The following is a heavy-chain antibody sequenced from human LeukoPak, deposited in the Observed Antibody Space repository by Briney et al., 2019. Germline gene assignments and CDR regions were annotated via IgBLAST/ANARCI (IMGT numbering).Heavy chain of an antibody. D-gene: IGHD6-19*01. Sequence: PGGSLRLSCAASGFTFSTYEMHWVRQAPGKGLEWVANMNQDGDKKYYVDSVEGRFTISRDNAKNLVFLQMNNLRGEDTAVYHRARAGSGSYVGYYFDYWGQGALVTVSS. CDR2: MNQDGDKK. CDR3: ARAGSGSYVGYYFDY. V-gene: IGHV3-7*01. CDR1: GFTFSTYE. J-gene: IGHJ4*02.